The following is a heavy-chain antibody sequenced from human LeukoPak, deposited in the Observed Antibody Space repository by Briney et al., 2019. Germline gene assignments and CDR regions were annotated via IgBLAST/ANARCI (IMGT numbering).Heavy chain of an antibody. D-gene: IGHD2/OR15-2a*01. J-gene: IGHJ4*02. CDR2: INSDGRCT. V-gene: IGHV3-74*01. CDR1: GSYW. CDR3: VSFYESY. Sequence: GGSLRLSCAASGSYWMHWVRQAPGKGLVWVSHINSDGRCTSYADSVNGRFTISKDNAKNTVYLQMNNLRAEDTAVYYCVSFYESYWGRGTLVTVSS.